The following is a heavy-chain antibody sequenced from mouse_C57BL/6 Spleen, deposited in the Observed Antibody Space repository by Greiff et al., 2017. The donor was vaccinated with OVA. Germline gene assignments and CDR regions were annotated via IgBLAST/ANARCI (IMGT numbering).Heavy chain of an antibody. Sequence: EVQLQQSGAELVRPGASVKLSCTASGFNIKDDYMHWVKQRPEQGLEWIGWIDPENGDTEYASKFQGKATITADTSSNTAYLQLSSLTSEDTAVYYCTTDYYAFYWGQGTTLTVSS. CDR1: GFNIKDDY. CDR2: IDPENGDT. J-gene: IGHJ2*01. V-gene: IGHV14-4*01. CDR3: TTDYYAFY. D-gene: IGHD1-1*01.